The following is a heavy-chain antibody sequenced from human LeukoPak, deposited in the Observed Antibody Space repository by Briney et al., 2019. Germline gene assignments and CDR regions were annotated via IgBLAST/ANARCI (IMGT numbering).Heavy chain of an antibody. CDR3: ARGGTYYDILTGYYIGYYFDY. D-gene: IGHD3-9*01. CDR1: GYTFTSYG. Sequence: ASVKVSCKASGYTFTSYGISWVRQAPGQGLEWMGWISAYNGNTNYAQKLQGRVTMTTDTSTSTAYMELRSLISDDTAVYYCARGGTYYDILTGYYIGYYFDYWGQGTLVTVSS. CDR2: ISAYNGNT. J-gene: IGHJ4*02. V-gene: IGHV1-18*01.